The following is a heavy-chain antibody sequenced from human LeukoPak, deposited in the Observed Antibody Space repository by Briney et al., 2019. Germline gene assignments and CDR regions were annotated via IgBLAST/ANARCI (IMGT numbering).Heavy chain of an antibody. CDR1: GFTFSDYS. D-gene: IGHD4-17*01. J-gene: IGHJ3*02. CDR3: ARDGTVTHAWSGYGFDI. Sequence: GGSLRLSCAASGFTFSDYSMNWVRRAPGKGLECISYISSSSTTIYYADSVKGRFTISRDNAKNSLYLQMNSLRDEDTAVYYCARDGTVTHAWSGYGFDIWGQGTMVTVSS. CDR2: ISSSSTTI. V-gene: IGHV3-48*02.